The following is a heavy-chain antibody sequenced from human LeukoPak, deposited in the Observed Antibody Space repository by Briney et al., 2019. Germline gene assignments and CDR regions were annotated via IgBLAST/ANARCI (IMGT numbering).Heavy chain of an antibody. J-gene: IGHJ4*02. CDR1: GFTFSDYG. D-gene: IGHD3-16*01. Sequence: GGSLRLSGAASGFTFSDYGIHWVRQAPGKGLEWVAFVQSDGGGIHYTESMKGRLTIARDDSKNTVYLQMESLRAEDTAVYYCARDPKYAYRALEYWGQGTLVTVSS. CDR3: ARDPKYAYRALEY. CDR2: VQSDGGGI. V-gene: IGHV3-30*02.